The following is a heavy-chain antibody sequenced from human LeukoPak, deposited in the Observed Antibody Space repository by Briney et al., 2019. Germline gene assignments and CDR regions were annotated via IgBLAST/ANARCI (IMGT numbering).Heavy chain of an antibody. CDR1: GYTFTTYG. J-gene: IGHJ4*02. CDR3: ARGGGIPPGNYFDY. D-gene: IGHD3-16*01. Sequence: GGTLRLSCVGSGYTFTTYGTSWVRQAPGKGLEWVSGLDNNGDNTYYADSVKGRFTISRDNAKNSLYLQMNSLRAEDTAVYYCARGGGIPPGNYFDYWGQGTLVTVSS. CDR2: LDNNGDNT. V-gene: IGHV3-23*01.